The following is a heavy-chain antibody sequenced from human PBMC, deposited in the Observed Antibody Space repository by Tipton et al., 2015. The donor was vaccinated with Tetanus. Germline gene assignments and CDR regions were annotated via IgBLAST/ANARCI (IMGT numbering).Heavy chain of an antibody. D-gene: IGHD3-9*01. CDR2: INPNSGGT. CDR3: AGEAGELRYVDWLKEPLNYCYYGMDV. Sequence: QSGPEVKKPGSSVKVSCKASGGTFSSYAISWVRQAPGQGLEWMGWINPNSGGTNYAQKFQGRVTMTRDTSISTAYMELSRLRSDDTAVYYCAGEAGELRYVDWLKEPLNYCYYGMDVWDQGTTVTVSS. J-gene: IGHJ6*02. V-gene: IGHV1-2*02. CDR1: GGTFSSYA.